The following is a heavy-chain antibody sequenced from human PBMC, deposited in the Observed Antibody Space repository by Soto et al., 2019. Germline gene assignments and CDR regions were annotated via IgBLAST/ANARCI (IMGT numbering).Heavy chain of an antibody. J-gene: IGHJ4*02. V-gene: IGHV4-59*01. CDR3: ATRRWSSHSFDS. CDR1: GDSINDYY. Sequence: SETLSLTCTVSGDSINDYYWNWIRQPPGKGLEWIGHIYYSGTTNYNSSIKSRLTISVDTSQNQFSLKLTSVTAADTSVYYCATRRWSSHSFDSWGQGALVTVSS. D-gene: IGHD1-26*01. CDR2: IYYSGTT.